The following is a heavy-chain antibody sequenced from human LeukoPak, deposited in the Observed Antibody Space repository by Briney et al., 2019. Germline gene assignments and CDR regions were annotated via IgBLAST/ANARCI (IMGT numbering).Heavy chain of an antibody. Sequence: GASVKVSCKASGYIFTTYYMHWVRQAPGQGLEWMGVINPSDGSTNYAQRFQGRVTFTSDTSATVVYMDLSSLRSEDTAEYYCATVLSSAGLGGLGYDAFDIWGQGTMVTVSS. CDR1: GYIFTTYY. V-gene: IGHV1-46*01. D-gene: IGHD2-15*01. CDR3: ATVLSSAGLGGLGYDAFDI. CDR2: INPSDGST. J-gene: IGHJ3*02.